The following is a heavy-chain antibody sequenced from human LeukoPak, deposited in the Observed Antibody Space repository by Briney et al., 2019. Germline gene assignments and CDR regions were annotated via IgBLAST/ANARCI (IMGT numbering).Heavy chain of an antibody. CDR1: GYSISSGYY. J-gene: IGHJ4*02. CDR3: ARGSHYGSGSYSDY. D-gene: IGHD3-10*01. V-gene: IGHV4-38-2*02. CDR2: IYHSGTT. Sequence: SETLSLTCTVSGYSISSGYYWGRIRQPPGKGLEWIGNIYHSGTTYYKLSLKSRVTISVDTSKNQFSLKLSSVTAADTAVYYCARGSHYGSGSYSDYWGQGTLVTVSS.